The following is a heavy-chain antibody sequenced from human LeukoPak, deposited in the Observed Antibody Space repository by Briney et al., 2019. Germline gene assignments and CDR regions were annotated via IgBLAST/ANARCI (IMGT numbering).Heavy chain of an antibody. CDR3: ASGGGYYYDSSGYWFDY. CDR2: IIPIFGIA. J-gene: IGHJ4*02. D-gene: IGHD3-22*01. CDR1: GGTFSSYA. Sequence: TVKVSCTASGGTFSSYAISLVLHAPGQGLEWMGRIIPIFGIANYAQKVQGRVTITADKSTSTAYMELSSLRSEDAAVYYCASGGGYYYDSSGYWFDYWGQGTLVTVSS. V-gene: IGHV1-69*04.